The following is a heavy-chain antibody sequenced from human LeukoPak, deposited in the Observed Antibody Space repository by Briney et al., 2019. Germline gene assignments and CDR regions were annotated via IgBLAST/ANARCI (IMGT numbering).Heavy chain of an antibody. CDR2: IIPIFGTA. D-gene: IGHD4-23*01. J-gene: IGHJ5*02. V-gene: IGHV1-69*13. CDR1: GGTFSSYA. Sequence: GASVKVSCKASGGTFSSYAISWVRQAPGQGLEWMGGIIPIFGTANYAQKFQGRVTITADESTSTAYMELSSLRSEDTAVYYCARESNGGNPSWFDPWGQGTLVTVSS. CDR3: ARESNGGNPSWFDP.